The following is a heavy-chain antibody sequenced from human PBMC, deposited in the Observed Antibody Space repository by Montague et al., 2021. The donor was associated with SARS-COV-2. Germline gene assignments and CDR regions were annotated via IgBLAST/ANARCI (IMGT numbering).Heavy chain of an antibody. V-gene: IGHV3-11*04. Sequence: SLRLSCAASGFTFSDYYMSWIRQAPGKGLEWVSYISSSGSTIYYADSVKGRFTISRDNAKNSLYLQMNSLRAEDTAVYYCARVGIGQWLVPNYSTLFDHWGQGTLVTVSS. D-gene: IGHD6-19*01. CDR3: ARVGIGQWLVPNYSTLFDH. J-gene: IGHJ4*02. CDR2: ISSSGSTI. CDR1: GFTFSDYY.